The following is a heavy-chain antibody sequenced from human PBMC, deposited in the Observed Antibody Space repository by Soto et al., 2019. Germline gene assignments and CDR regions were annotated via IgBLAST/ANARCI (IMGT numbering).Heavy chain of an antibody. CDR2: IYPGDSDT. CDR1: GYSFTGYW. J-gene: IGHJ5*02. D-gene: IGHD3-22*01. V-gene: IGHV5-51*01. Sequence: GESLKISCKGSGYSFTGYWIAWVRQMPGKGLEWMGIIYPGDSDTRYSPSFQGRVTISADKSISTAYLQWSSLKASDTAMYYCARLYYYSSGYYYSGCFDPCGQGTLVTVSA. CDR3: ARLYYYSSGYYYSGCFDP.